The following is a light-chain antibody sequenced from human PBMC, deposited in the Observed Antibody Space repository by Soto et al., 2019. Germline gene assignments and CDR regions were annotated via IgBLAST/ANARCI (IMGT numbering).Light chain of an antibody. Sequence: DIQMTQSPSSLSASVGDRVTITCRTSQSTSTHSGWYQHKPGRAPKLLIYAASILQSGVPSRFSGSGSGTDFTLTISSLEPEDFAVYYCQQRSDWLLTFGGGTKVDI. J-gene: IGKJ4*01. V-gene: IGKV1-39*01. CDR1: QSTSTH. CDR2: AAS. CDR3: QQRSDWLLT.